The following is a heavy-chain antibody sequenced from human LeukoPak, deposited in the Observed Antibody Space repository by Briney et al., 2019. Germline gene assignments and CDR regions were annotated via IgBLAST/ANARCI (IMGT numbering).Heavy chain of an antibody. D-gene: IGHD5-18*01. V-gene: IGHV3-11*05. CDR1: GFTFSDHS. CDR3: ARVKYRYDYAFDF. J-gene: IGHJ3*01. CDR2: ITSSGGNT. Sequence: GGSLRLSCAASGFTFSDHSMSWIRQAPGKGLEWVSYITSSGGNTNYADSVEGRFTISRDNAKNSLYLQMNSLRAEDTAVYYWARVKYRYDYAFDFWGQGTMVTVSS.